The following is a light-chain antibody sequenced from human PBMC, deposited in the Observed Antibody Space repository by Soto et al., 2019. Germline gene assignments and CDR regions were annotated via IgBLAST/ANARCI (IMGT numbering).Light chain of an antibody. CDR2: DAS. V-gene: IGKV1-5*01. Sequence: DVQVNKVPLCRCGIVRNKVTITCRASQSISSWLAWYQQKPGKAPKLLIYDASSLHSGVPSRFSGSGSGTEFTFTISSLQPEDFATYYCQQYNSYWTFGQGTKVDIK. J-gene: IGKJ1*01. CDR3: QQYNSYWT. CDR1: QSISSW.